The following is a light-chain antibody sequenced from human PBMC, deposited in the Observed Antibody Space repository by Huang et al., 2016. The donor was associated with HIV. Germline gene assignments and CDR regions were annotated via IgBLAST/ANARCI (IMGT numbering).Light chain of an antibody. CDR3: QQYYSVPQT. V-gene: IGKV4-1*01. CDR2: WAS. Sequence: ILVTQSPYSLNVSLGERATVHCRYSQSVLNTANNKNSLAWYQHKPGQPPKLIIYWASTREAGVPDRLSGSGSGTDFTLTITSVQPEDVATYYCQQYYSVPQTFGQGTKVEVK. J-gene: IGKJ1*01. CDR1: QSVLNTANNKNS.